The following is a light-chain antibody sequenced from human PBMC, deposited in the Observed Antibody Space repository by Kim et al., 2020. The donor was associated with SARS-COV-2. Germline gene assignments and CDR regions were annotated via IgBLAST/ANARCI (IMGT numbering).Light chain of an antibody. CDR1: NIGSKS. CDR3: PLLFSSIFLLL. V-gene: IGLV3-21*04. CDR2: YDS. Sequence: SYELTQPPSVSVAPGKTARITCGGNNIGSKSVHWYQQKPGQAPVLVIYYDSDRPSGIPSRFSCSNSGNTATLPITRVEAGDHADFYFPLLFSSIFLLLFG. J-gene: IGLJ3*02.